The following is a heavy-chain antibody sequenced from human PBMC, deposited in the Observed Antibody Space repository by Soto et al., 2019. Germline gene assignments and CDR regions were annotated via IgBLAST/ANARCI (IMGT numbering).Heavy chain of an antibody. CDR3: ASRDYGDYVSSFDY. CDR1: CGSISSSSYY. Sequence: SETLSLTCTVSCGSISSSSYYWGWIRQPPGKGLEWIGSIYYSGSTYYNPSLKSRVTISVDTSKNQFSLKLSSATAADTAVYYCASRDYGDYVSSFDYWGQGTLVTVSS. J-gene: IGHJ4*02. V-gene: IGHV4-39*01. CDR2: IYYSGST. D-gene: IGHD4-17*01.